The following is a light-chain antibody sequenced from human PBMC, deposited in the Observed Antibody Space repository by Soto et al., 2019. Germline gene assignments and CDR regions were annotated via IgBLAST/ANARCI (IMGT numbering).Light chain of an antibody. CDR2: KDS. Sequence: SYELTQPSSVSVSPGQTARITCSGDVLAKKYARWFQQKPGQARVLVISKDSERPSGIPERFSGSSSGTTVTLTISGAHVEDEAYYYCYSAADNRGVFGGGTKVTVL. J-gene: IGLJ2*01. CDR1: VLAKKY. CDR3: YSAADNRGV. V-gene: IGLV3-27*01.